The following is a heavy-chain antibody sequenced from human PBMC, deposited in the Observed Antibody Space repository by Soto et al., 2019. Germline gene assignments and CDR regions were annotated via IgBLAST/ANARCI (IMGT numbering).Heavy chain of an antibody. J-gene: IGHJ4*02. D-gene: IGHD6-19*01. CDR2: ISGSGGST. CDR1: GFTFSSYA. Sequence: EVQLLESGGGLVQPGGSLRLCCAASGFTFSSYAMSWVRQAPGKGLEWVSAISGSGGSTYYADSVKGRFTISRDNSKNTLYLQMNSLRAEDTAVYYCAKPGAPSTLSSGWCWGQGTLVTVSS. CDR3: AKPGAPSTLSSGWC. V-gene: IGHV3-23*01.